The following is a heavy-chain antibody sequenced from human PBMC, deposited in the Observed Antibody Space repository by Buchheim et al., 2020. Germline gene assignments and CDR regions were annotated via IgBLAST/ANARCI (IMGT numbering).Heavy chain of an antibody. CDR1: GGSISSGGYY. J-gene: IGHJ4*02. Sequence: VQLQESGPGLVKPSQTLSLTCTVSGGSISSGGYYWNWIRHHPGKGLEWIGYIYNGVTTHYNPSLRSRLIISVDKSENQFSLKLSSVTAADTAVYYCARAGYYDSRGYLGDFDYWGQVTL. V-gene: IGHV4-31*03. CDR3: ARAGYYDSRGYLGDFDY. CDR2: IYNGVTT. D-gene: IGHD3-22*01.